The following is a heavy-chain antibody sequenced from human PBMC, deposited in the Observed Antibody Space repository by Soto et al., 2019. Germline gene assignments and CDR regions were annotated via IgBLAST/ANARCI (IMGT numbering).Heavy chain of an antibody. Sequence: SETLSLTCTVSGGSISSYYWSWIRQPPGKGLEWIGYIYYSGSTNYNPSLKSRVTISVDTSKNQFSLKLSSVTAADTAVYSCAGGDCSSTSCYTGGYYFDYWGQGTLVTVSS. V-gene: IGHV4-59*01. D-gene: IGHD2-2*02. J-gene: IGHJ4*02. CDR1: GGSISSYY. CDR3: AGGDCSSTSCYTGGYYFDY. CDR2: IYYSGST.